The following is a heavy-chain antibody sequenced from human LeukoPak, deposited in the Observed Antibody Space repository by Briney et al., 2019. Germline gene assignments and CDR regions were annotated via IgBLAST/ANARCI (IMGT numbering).Heavy chain of an antibody. V-gene: IGHV3-53*01. CDR3: ARYFYDSSGYPYYFDY. CDR2: IYSGGST. CDR1: GFTVSSNY. D-gene: IGHD3-22*01. J-gene: IGHJ4*02. Sequence: QPGGSLRHSCVASGFTVSSNYMSWVRQAPGKGLEWVAVIYSGGSTYYADSVKGRFTISKDNSKNTLYLQMNSLRAEDTAVYYCARYFYDSSGYPYYFDYWGQGTLVTVSS.